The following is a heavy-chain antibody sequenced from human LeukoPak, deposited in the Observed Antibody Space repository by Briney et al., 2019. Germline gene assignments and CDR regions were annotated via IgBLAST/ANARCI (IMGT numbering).Heavy chain of an antibody. CDR2: IYHSGST. J-gene: IGHJ4*02. CDR3: ARLGVVPAAISIDY. D-gene: IGHD2-2*02. V-gene: IGHV4-38-2*01. Sequence: KPSXXXXLTCAVSGYSISSGYYWGWIRQPPGKGLEWIGSIYHSGSTYYNPSLKSRVTISVDTSKNQFSLKLSSVTAADTAVYYCARLGVVPAAISIDYWGQGTLVTVSS. CDR1: GYSISSGYY.